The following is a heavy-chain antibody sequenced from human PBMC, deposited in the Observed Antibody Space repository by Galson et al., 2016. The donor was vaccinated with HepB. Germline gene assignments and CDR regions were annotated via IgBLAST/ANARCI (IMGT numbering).Heavy chain of an antibody. D-gene: IGHD7-27*01. J-gene: IGHJ1*01. V-gene: IGHV3-21*01. CDR3: ARGPLNLSGPELGQMAEYFQH. CDR1: GFTFSDYS. Sequence: SLRLSCAASGFTFSDYSMNWVRQAPGKGLEWVASISSSSSHIYYADSVKGRFTISRDNAKSSLYLQMNSLRAEDTAVYYCARGPLNLSGPELGQMAEYFQHWGQGTLVTVSS. CDR2: ISSSSSHI.